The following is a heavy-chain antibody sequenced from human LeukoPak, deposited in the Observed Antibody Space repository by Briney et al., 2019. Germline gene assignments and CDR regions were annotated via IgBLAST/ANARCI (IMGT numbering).Heavy chain of an antibody. V-gene: IGHV3-23*01. CDR1: GFTFSSYA. J-gene: IGHJ4*02. CDR2: ISASGGTT. Sequence: GGSLRLSCAASGFTFSSYAMNWVRQAPGKGLKWVSTISASGGTTFYADSLKGRFLISRDNSRDILYLVMNSLRAEDMAFYYCARIGSGLRWYFDLWGEGTLVTVSS. CDR3: ARIGSGLRWYFDL. D-gene: IGHD1-26*01.